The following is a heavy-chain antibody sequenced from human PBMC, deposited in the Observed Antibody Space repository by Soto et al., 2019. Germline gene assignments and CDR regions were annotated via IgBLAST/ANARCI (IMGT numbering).Heavy chain of an antibody. CDR1: GSSFSSTGYY. Sequence: PSKTLSLTFAKYGSSFSSTGYYSTCIRQHPGKGLEWIGYIYYSGSTYYNPSLKSRVTISVDTSRNQFSLKLSSVTAADTAVYYCATLTLAYYMDVWGKGTTVTVSS. D-gene: IGHD3-16*01. V-gene: IGHV4-31*11. CDR3: ATLTLAYYMDV. J-gene: IGHJ6*03. CDR2: IYYSGST.